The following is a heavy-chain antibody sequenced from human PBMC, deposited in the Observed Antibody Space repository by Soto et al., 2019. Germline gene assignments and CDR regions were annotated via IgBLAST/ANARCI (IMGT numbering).Heavy chain of an antibody. J-gene: IGHJ4*02. CDR2: IWNDGSNK. V-gene: IGHV3-33*01. CDR1: GFTFSSYG. CDR3: ARGPGTNTFDY. D-gene: IGHD1-1*01. Sequence: GGSLRLSCAASGFTFSSYGMHWVRQAPGQGLEWVAVIWNDGSNKCYEDSVKGRFTISRDNSKNTLYLEMNSLRVEDTAVYYCARGPGTNTFDYWGQGPLVTVSS.